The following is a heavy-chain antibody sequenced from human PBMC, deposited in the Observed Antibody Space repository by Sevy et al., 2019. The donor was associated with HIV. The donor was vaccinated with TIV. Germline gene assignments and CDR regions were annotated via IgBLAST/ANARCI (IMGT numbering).Heavy chain of an antibody. V-gene: IGHV6-1*01. CDR1: GDRVSRTDVA. Sequence: SQTLSLTCASSGDRVSRTDVAWKWIRQSPSRGLEWLGRTWSASKWYNDYAISVKSRLTIKLDTTRNQGSLQLSSVTPEDTAVYYCARQKNSGFDVWGQGTVVTVSS. J-gene: IGHJ3*01. D-gene: IGHD6-19*01. CDR3: ARQKNSGFDV. CDR2: TWSASKWYN.